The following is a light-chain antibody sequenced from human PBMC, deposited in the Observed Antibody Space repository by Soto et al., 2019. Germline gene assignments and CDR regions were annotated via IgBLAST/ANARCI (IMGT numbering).Light chain of an antibody. CDR1: SSDVGDYNY. CDR3: CSYAGSYYV. V-gene: IGLV2-11*01. J-gene: IGLJ1*01. Sequence: QSALTQPRSVSGSPGQSVTISCTGTSSDVGDYNYVSWYQQHPGKASKLMIYDVSKRPSGVPDRFSGSKSGNTASLTISGLQAEDEADYYCCSYAGSYYVFGTGTKLTVL. CDR2: DVS.